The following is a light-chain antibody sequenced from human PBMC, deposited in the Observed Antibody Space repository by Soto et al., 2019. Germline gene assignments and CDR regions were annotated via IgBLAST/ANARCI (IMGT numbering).Light chain of an antibody. CDR1: SSDVGGYNY. V-gene: IGLV2-14*03. Sequence: QSVLTQPASVSGSPGQSITISCTGTSSDVGGYNYVSWYQHHPGKAPKLMIYDVSNRPSGDSNRFSGSRSGNTASLTISGLQAEDEADYYCSSYTTSSTYVFGTGTKVTVL. CDR3: SSYTTSSTYV. J-gene: IGLJ1*01. CDR2: DVS.